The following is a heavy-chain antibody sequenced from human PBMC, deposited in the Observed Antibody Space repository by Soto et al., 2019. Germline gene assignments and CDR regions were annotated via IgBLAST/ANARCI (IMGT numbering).Heavy chain of an antibody. J-gene: IGHJ3*01. CDR2: INTEGSST. CDR3: ARSPGGYYIA. D-gene: IGHD2-15*01. CDR1: GFSFSSYW. Sequence: EVQLVESGGGLVQPGGSLRLSCADSGFSFSSYWMHWVRQGPGKGLVWVARINTEGSSTNYADSVEGRFTISRDNARNTLYLQTNSLSAEYTAVYYCARSPGGYYIAWGQGAMVTVSS. V-gene: IGHV3-74*01.